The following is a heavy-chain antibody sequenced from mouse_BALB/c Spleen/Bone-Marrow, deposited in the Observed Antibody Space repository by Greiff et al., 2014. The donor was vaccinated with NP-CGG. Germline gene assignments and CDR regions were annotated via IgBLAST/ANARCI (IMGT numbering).Heavy chain of an antibody. V-gene: IGHV1-54*01. Sequence: QVQLQQPGAELVRPGTSVKVSCKASGYAFTNYLIEWVKQRPGQGLEWIGVINPGSGGTNYNEKFKGKATLTADKSSSTAYMQLSSLTSGDSAVYFCARRITTARAMDYWGQGTSVTVSS. CDR2: INPGSGGT. CDR1: GYAFTNYL. D-gene: IGHD1-2*01. CDR3: ARRITTARAMDY. J-gene: IGHJ4*01.